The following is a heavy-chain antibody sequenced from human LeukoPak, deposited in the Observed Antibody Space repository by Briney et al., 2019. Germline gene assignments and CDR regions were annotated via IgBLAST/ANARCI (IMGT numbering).Heavy chain of an antibody. V-gene: IGHV1-46*01. CDR1: GYTFTSYY. J-gene: IGHJ4*02. CDR3: AREPGGSGFDY. Sequence: ASVNVSCEASGYTFTSYYMHWVRQAPRQGLEWMGIINPSGGSTSYAQKFQGRVTMTRDTSTSTVYMELSSLRSEDTAVYYCAREPGGSGFDYWGQGTLVTVSS. CDR2: INPSGGST. D-gene: IGHD1-1*01.